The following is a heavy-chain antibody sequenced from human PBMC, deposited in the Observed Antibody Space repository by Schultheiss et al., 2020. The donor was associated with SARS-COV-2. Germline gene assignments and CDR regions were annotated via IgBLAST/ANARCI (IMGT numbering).Heavy chain of an antibody. Sequence: GESLKISCAASGFTVSSNYMSWVRQAPGKGLEWVLVIYSGGSTYYADSVKGRFTISRDNSKNTLYLQMNSLRAEDTAVYYCARGGAAAGLDYWGQGTLVTVSS. V-gene: IGHV3-66*01. CDR2: IYSGGST. D-gene: IGHD6-13*01. CDR3: ARGGAAAGLDY. J-gene: IGHJ4*02. CDR1: GFTVSSNY.